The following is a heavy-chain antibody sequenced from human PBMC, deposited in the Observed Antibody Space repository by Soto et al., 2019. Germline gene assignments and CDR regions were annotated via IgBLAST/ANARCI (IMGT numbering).Heavy chain of an antibody. V-gene: IGHV3-11*01. Sequence: PGGSLRLSCAASGFTFSDYYMSWIRQAPGKGLEWVSYISSSGSTIYYADSVKGRFTISRDNAKNSLYLQMNSLRAEDTAVYYCASYWYQLLWGHVPNWGQGTLVTVSS. J-gene: IGHJ4*02. CDR1: GFTFSDYY. D-gene: IGHD2-2*01. CDR2: ISSSGSTI. CDR3: ASYWYQLLWGHVPN.